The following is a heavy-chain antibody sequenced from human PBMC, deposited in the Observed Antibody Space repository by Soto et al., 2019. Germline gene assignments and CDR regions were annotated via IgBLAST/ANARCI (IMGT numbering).Heavy chain of an antibody. CDR2: INPSGGST. Sequence: ASVKVSCKASGYTFTSYYMHWVRQAPGQGLEWMGIINPSGGSTSYAQKFQGRVTMTRDTSTSTVYMELSSLRSEDTAVYYCAVGYCSSTSCYRFLGYYGMDVWGQGTTVTVS. CDR3: AVGYCSSTSCYRFLGYYGMDV. CDR1: GYTFTSYY. V-gene: IGHV1-46*01. D-gene: IGHD2-2*01. J-gene: IGHJ6*02.